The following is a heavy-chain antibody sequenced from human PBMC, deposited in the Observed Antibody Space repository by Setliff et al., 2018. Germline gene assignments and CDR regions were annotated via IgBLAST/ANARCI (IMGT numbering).Heavy chain of an antibody. CDR2: ISRGGNTI. Sequence: GGSLRLSCAASGFTFSDYYMNWIRQAPGKGLEWVSYISRGGNTIYYADSVKGRFTISRDNAKNSLYLQMNSLRAEDTAVYYCARARSPHLSLIYHMDVWGKGTTVTVSS. CDR3: ARARSPHLSLIYHMDV. J-gene: IGHJ6*03. D-gene: IGHD3-10*01. V-gene: IGHV3-11*04. CDR1: GFTFSDYY.